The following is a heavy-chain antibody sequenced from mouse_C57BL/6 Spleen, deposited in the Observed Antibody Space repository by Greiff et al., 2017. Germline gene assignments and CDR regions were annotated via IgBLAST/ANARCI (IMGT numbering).Heavy chain of an antibody. CDR3: AREDYYGSSYGGFAY. D-gene: IGHD1-1*01. V-gene: IGHV1-54*01. Sequence: VQLQQSGAELVRPGTSVKVSCKASGYAFTNYLIEWVKQRPGQGLEGIGVINPGSGGTNYNEKFKGKATLTADKSSSTAYMQLSSLTSEDSAVYFCAREDYYGSSYGGFAYWGQGTLVTVSA. CDR1: GYAFTNYL. J-gene: IGHJ3*01. CDR2: INPGSGGT.